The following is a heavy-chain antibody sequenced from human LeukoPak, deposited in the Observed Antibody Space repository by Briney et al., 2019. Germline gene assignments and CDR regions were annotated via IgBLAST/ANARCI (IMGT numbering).Heavy chain of an antibody. J-gene: IGHJ4*02. Sequence: SVKVSCKASGYAFTRHYMHWVRQAPGQGLEWMGGIIPIFGTANYAQKFQGRVTITADKSTSTAYMELSSLRSEDTAVYYCAGSRDGYNSELGYWGQGTLVTVSS. D-gene: IGHD5-24*01. CDR1: GYAFTRHY. V-gene: IGHV1-69*06. CDR3: AGSRDGYNSELGY. CDR2: IIPIFGTA.